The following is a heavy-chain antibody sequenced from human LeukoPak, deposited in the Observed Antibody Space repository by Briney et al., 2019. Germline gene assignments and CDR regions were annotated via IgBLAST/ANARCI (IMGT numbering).Heavy chain of an antibody. D-gene: IGHD1-26*01. V-gene: IGHV3-30-3*01. CDR2: ISFDGGSK. J-gene: IGHJ4*02. CDR3: ARDGIVGSPLFKFDY. Sequence: GRSPRLSCAASGFTFNNYAIHWVRQAPGKGLEWVAIISFDGGSKYYADSVKGRFTISRDNSKNTLYLQMNSLRAEDTAVYYCARDGIVGSPLFKFDYWGQGTLVTVSS. CDR1: GFTFNNYA.